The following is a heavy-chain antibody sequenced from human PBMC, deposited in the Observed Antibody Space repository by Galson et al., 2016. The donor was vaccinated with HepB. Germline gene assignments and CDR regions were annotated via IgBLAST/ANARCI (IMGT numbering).Heavy chain of an antibody. CDR3: AGFGGYGSGSYYSYFDY. V-gene: IGHV3-48*03. J-gene: IGHJ4*02. CDR1: GFTFSSYE. Sequence: SLRLSCAASGFTFSSYEMNWVRQAPGKGLEWVSDISSSGSTKKYADSVKGRFTISRDNAKNSLYLQMNSQRVEDTAVYYCAGFGGYGSGSYYSYFDYWGQGILVTVSS. D-gene: IGHD3-10*01. CDR2: ISSSGSTK.